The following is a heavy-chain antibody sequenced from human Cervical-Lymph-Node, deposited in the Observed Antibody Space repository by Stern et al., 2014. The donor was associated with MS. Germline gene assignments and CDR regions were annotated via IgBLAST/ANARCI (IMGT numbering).Heavy chain of an antibody. V-gene: IGHV3-33*06. CDR1: GFTFNNYA. J-gene: IGHJ6*02. CDR2: MWFDGSNE. D-gene: IGHD2-2*01. CDR3: AKSVVAAVYYGMDV. Sequence: DQLVESGGGVVQPGRSLRLSCAASGFTFNNYAMHWVRQAPGKGLEWVAVMWFDGSNEYYADSVKGRFTISRDNSKNTVFLQMNRLRADDTAVYHCAKSVVAAVYYGMDVWGQGTTVTVSS.